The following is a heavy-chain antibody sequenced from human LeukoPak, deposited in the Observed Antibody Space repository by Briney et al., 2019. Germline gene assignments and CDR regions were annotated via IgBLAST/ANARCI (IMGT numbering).Heavy chain of an antibody. J-gene: IGHJ4*02. V-gene: IGHV4-39*01. D-gene: IGHD5-18*01. CDR2: IYYSGST. Sequence: SETLSLTCTVSGGSISSSSYYWGWIRQPPGKGLEWIGSIYYSGSTYYNPSLKSRVTISVDTSKNQFSLKLSSVTAADTAVYYCASPSGYGFYYFDYWGQGTLVTVSS. CDR1: GGSISSSSYY. CDR3: ASPSGYGFYYFDY.